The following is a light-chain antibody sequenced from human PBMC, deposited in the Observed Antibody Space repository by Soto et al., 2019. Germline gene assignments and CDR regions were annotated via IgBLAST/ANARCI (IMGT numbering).Light chain of an antibody. CDR2: EVN. J-gene: IGLJ1*01. CDR3: SSHTSSSADYV. Sequence: QSALTQPASVSGSPGQSITISCTGTSSDLGYYDYVSWYQHHSGKAPKLIIYEVNNRPSGVSNRFSGSKSVNTASLTISGLQAEDEAEYYCSSHTSSSADYVFGTGTKVTVL. CDR1: SSDLGYYDY. V-gene: IGLV2-14*01.